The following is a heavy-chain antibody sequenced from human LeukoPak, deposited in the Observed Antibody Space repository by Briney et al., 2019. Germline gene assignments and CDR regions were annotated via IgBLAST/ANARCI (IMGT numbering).Heavy chain of an antibody. CDR2: VSSYNGDT. D-gene: IGHD3-9*01. CDR3: VKDWHILTGRNCFDP. V-gene: IGHV1-18*01. CDR1: GYTFTSYG. J-gene: IGHJ5*02. Sequence: ASVKVSCKASGYTFTSYGISWVRQAPGQGLEWMGWVSSYNGDTNYAQKFQGRLAMSTDTSTSTAYMELRSLRFDDTAIYYCVKDWHILTGRNCFDPWGQGTLVTVSS.